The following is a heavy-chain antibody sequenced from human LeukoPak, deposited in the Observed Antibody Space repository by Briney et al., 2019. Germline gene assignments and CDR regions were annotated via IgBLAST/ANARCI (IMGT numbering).Heavy chain of an antibody. V-gene: IGHV3-33*06. Sequence: PGGSLRLSCAASGFTFSHYGMHWVRQAPGKGLEWVAVIWHDGSSKFYADSVKGRFTISRDNFMKTVYLQMNSLRAEDTALYYCAKDAQSGFDYSNSLEYWGQGVLVTVSS. CDR2: IWHDGSSK. J-gene: IGHJ4*02. D-gene: IGHD4-11*01. CDR1: GFTFSHYG. CDR3: AKDAQSGFDYSNSLEY.